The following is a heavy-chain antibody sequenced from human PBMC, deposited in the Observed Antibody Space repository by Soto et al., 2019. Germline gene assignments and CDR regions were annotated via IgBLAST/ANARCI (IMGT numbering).Heavy chain of an antibody. Sequence: SETLSLTCTVSGGSISSGGYYWSWIRQHPGKGLEWIGYIYYSGSTYYNPSLKSRVTISVDTSKNQFSLKLSSVTAADTAVYYCASWVLVGATAGSEYWGQGTLVTVSS. CDR3: ASWVLVGATAGSEY. D-gene: IGHD1-26*01. CDR1: GGSISSGGYY. V-gene: IGHV4-31*03. J-gene: IGHJ4*02. CDR2: IYYSGST.